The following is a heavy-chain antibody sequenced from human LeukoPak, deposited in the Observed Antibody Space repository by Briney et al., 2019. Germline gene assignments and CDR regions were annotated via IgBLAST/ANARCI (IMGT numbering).Heavy chain of an antibody. J-gene: IGHJ4*02. CDR1: GYTFTSYG. Sequence: ASVKVSCKASGYTFTSYGISWVRQAPGQGLEWTGWISAYNGNTNYAQKLQGRVTMTTDTSTSTAYMELRSLRSDDTAVYYCARDFGEEVAVAGSYWGQGTLVTVSS. CDR2: ISAYNGNT. D-gene: IGHD6-19*01. V-gene: IGHV1-18*01. CDR3: ARDFGEEVAVAGSY.